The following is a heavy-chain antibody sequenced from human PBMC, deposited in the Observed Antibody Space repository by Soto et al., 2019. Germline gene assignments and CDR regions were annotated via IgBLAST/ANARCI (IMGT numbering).Heavy chain of an antibody. J-gene: IGHJ6*03. CDR1: GFTFSSYG. Sequence: GGSLRLSCAASGFTFSSYGMHWVRQAPGKGLEWVAVIWYDGSNKYYADSVKGRFTISRDNSKKTLFLQMNSLRAEDTAVYYCARRGYCTNDVCPYYYYYMDVWGKGTTVTVSS. V-gene: IGHV3-33*01. CDR3: ARRGYCTNDVCPYYYYYMDV. CDR2: IWYDGSNK. D-gene: IGHD2-8*01.